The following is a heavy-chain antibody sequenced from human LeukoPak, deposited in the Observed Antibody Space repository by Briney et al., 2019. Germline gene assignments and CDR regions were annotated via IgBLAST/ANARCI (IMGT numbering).Heavy chain of an antibody. CDR1: GGSLSSYY. CDR3: ARDTMVGATTTKAFEI. V-gene: IGHV4-59*01. J-gene: IGHJ3*02. D-gene: IGHD1-26*01. CDR2: IYYSGST. Sequence: SETLSLTCTVSGGSLSSYYWSWIRQPPGKGLEWIGYIYYSGSTNYNPSLKSRVTISVDTSKNQFSLKLSSVTAADTAVYYCARDTMVGATTTKAFEIWGQGTMVTVSS.